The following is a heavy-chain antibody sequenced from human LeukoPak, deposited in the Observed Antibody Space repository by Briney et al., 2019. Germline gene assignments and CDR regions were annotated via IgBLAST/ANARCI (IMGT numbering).Heavy chain of an antibody. CDR3: ARESSGWDFYYYYYMDV. V-gene: IGHV1-2*02. J-gene: IGHJ6*03. CDR2: INPNSGGT. D-gene: IGHD6-19*01. CDR1: GYTFTGYY. Sequence: ASVKVSCKASGYTFTGYYMHWVRQAPGQGLEWMGWINPNSGGTSYAQKFQGRVTMTRDTSISTAYMELSRLRSDDTAVYYCARESSGWDFYYYYYMDVWGKGTTVTVPS.